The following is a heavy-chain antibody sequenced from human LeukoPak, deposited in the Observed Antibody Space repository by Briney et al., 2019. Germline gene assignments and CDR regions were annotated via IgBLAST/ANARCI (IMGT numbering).Heavy chain of an antibody. Sequence: SETLSLTCAVYGGSFSGYYWSWIRQPPGKGLEWIGEINHSGSTNYNPSLKSRVTISVDTSKNQFSLKLSSVTAADTAVYYCARGRGYSYGYVDYWGQGTLVTVSS. CDR1: GGSFSGYY. V-gene: IGHV4-34*01. CDR2: INHSGST. J-gene: IGHJ4*02. CDR3: ARGRGYSYGYVDY. D-gene: IGHD5-18*01.